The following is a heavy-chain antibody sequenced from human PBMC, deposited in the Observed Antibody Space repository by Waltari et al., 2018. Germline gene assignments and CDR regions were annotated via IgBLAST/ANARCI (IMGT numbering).Heavy chain of an antibody. CDR3: ARDRGIAAAGTIDDYYYYMDV. V-gene: IGHV1-69*05. CDR2: IIPIFGTA. Sequence: QVQLVQSGAEVKKPGSSVKVSCKASGGTFSSYATSWVRQAPGQGLEWMGGIIPIFGTANYAQKFQGRVTITTDESTSTAYMELSSLRSEDTAVYYCARDRGIAAAGTIDDYYYYMDVWGKGTTVTVSS. CDR1: GGTFSSYA. D-gene: IGHD6-13*01. J-gene: IGHJ6*03.